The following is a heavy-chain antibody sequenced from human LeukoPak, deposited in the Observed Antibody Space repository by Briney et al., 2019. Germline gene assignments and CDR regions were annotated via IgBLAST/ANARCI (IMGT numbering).Heavy chain of an antibody. J-gene: IGHJ4*02. Sequence: QPGGSLRLSCAGSGFTFSSYQMHWVRQAPGKGLEWVANIKQDGSEKYYVDSVKGRFTISRDNAENSLYLQMNTLRAEDTAVYYCARVGWFGELTRHPGGDCWGQGTLVTVSS. V-gene: IGHV3-7*01. D-gene: IGHD3-10*01. CDR2: IKQDGSEK. CDR3: ARVGWFGELTRHPGGDC. CDR1: GFTFSSYQ.